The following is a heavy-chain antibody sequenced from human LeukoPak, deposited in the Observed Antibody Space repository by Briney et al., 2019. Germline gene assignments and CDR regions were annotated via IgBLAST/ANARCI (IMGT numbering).Heavy chain of an antibody. Sequence: ASVKVSCKASGYTFTSYYMHWVRQAPGQGLEWMGIINPSGGSTSYAQKFQGRVTITADKSTSTAYMELSSLRSEDTAVYYCASGLLYGSGSYYSNNWFDPWGQGTLVTVSS. V-gene: IGHV1-46*01. J-gene: IGHJ5*02. D-gene: IGHD3-10*01. CDR2: INPSGGST. CDR1: GYTFTSYY. CDR3: ASGLLYGSGSYYSNNWFDP.